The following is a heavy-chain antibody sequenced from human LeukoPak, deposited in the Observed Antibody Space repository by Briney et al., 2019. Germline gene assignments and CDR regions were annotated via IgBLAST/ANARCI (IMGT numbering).Heavy chain of an antibody. CDR2: FEPEHGKT. J-gene: IGHJ4*02. CDR1: GYTLTELS. Sequence: GASVKVSCKISGYTLTELSMSWVRQAPGKGLEWLGGFEPEHGKTIYAQKFQGRVTVTEDTSSDTGYMELSSLRSEDTAMYYCAIGAAFDPLTFDFWGQGTLVTVSS. V-gene: IGHV1-24*01. D-gene: IGHD4/OR15-4a*01. CDR3: AIGAAFDPLTFDF.